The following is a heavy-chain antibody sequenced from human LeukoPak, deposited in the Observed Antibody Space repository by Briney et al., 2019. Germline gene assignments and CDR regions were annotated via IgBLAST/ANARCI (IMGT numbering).Heavy chain of an antibody. CDR3: ARDRDYDYVWGSYRYKTVPGY. Sequence: RGSLRLSCAASGFTFSNYWMTWLRQAPGKGLEWVSSISSSNSYISYADSVKGRFTISRDNAKNSLYLQMNSLRAEDTAVYYCARDRDYDYVWGSYRYKTVPGYWGQGTLVTVSS. J-gene: IGHJ4*02. CDR2: ISSSNSYI. V-gene: IGHV3-21*01. D-gene: IGHD3-16*02. CDR1: GFTFSNYW.